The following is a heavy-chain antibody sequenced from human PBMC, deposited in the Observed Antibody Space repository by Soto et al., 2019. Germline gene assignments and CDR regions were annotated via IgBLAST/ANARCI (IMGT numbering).Heavy chain of an antibody. CDR1: GYTFTSYE. CDR3: ARGSEAYYYYGMDV. J-gene: IGHJ6*02. CDR2: MNPNSVNT. Sequence: QVQLVQSGAEVKKPGASVKVSCKASGYTFTSYEINWVRQATGQGLEWMGWMNPNSVNTGYAQKFQGRVTMTRNTSISTAYMELSSLRSEDTAVYYCARGSEAYYYYGMDVWGQGTTVTVSS. V-gene: IGHV1-8*01.